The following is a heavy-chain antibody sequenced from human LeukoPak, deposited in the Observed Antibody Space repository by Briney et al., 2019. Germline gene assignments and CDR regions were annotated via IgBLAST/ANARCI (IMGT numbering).Heavy chain of an antibody. J-gene: IGHJ5*02. CDR3: ARAPGCSSTSCYNWFDP. CDR2: ISSSSYI. CDR1: GFTFSSYS. V-gene: IGHV3-21*01. D-gene: IGHD2-2*01. Sequence: GGSLRLSCAASGFTFSSYSMNWVRQAPGKGLEWVSSISSSSYIYYADSVKGRFTISRDNAKNSLYLQMNSLRAEDTAVYYCARAPGCSSTSCYNWFDPWGQGTLVTVSS.